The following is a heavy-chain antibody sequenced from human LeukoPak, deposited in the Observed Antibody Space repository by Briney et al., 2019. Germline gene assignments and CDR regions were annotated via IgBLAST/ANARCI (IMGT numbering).Heavy chain of an antibody. J-gene: IGHJ4*02. CDR3: AKSLSGATTGFDY. D-gene: IGHD1-26*01. CDR1: GFTFSSYA. Sequence: GGSLRLSCAASGFTFSSYAMSWVRQAPGKGLEWVSAISGSGGSTYYADSVRGRFTISRDNSKNTLYLQMNSLRAEDTAVYYCAKSLSGATTGFDYWGQGTLVTVSS. CDR2: ISGSGGST. V-gene: IGHV3-23*01.